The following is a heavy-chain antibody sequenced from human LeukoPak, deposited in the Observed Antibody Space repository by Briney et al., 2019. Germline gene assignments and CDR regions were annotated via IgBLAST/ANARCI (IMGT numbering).Heavy chain of an antibody. Sequence: SETLSLTCAVYGGSFSGYYWSWIRQPPGKGLEWIGEINHSGSTNYNPSLKSRDTISVDTSKNQFSLKLSSVTAADTAVYYCARKLVYSSTHFDYWGQGTLVTVSS. D-gene: IGHD6-13*01. V-gene: IGHV4-34*01. J-gene: IGHJ4*02. CDR1: GGSFSGYY. CDR2: INHSGST. CDR3: ARKLVYSSTHFDY.